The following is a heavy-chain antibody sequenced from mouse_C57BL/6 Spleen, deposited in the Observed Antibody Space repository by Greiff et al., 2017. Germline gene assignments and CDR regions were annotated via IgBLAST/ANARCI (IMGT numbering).Heavy chain of an antibody. J-gene: IGHJ3*01. CDR1: GYTFTSYW. Sequence: QVQLQQPGAELVRPGTSVKLSCKASGYTFTSYWMHWVKQRPGQGLEWIGVIDPSDSYTNYNQKFKGKATLTGDTSSSTAYMQLRSLTSEDSAVYYCAGSDDCLSWFAYWGQGTLVTVAA. CDR2: IDPSDSYT. CDR3: AGSDDCLSWFAY. D-gene: IGHD2-4*01. V-gene: IGHV1-59*01.